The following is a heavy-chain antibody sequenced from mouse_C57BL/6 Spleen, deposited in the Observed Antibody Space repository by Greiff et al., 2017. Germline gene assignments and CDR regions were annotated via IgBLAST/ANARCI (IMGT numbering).Heavy chain of an antibody. J-gene: IGHJ2*01. Sequence: ESGPGILQPSQTLSLTCSFSGFSLRTSNMGIGWILQPSGKGLEWLAHIWWNDDTYYNPSLTGWLTVSKDTSNNQVFLKITRFQTADTAIYYCAQIPIYYYRSSYLYYFAYWGQGTTLTVSA. CDR3: AQIPIYYYRSSYLYYFAY. V-gene: IGHV8-5*01. CDR2: IWWNDDT. D-gene: IGHD1-1*01. CDR1: GFSLRTSNMG.